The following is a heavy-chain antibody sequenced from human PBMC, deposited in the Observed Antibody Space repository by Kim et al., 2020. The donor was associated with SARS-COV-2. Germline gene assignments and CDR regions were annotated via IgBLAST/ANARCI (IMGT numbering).Heavy chain of an antibody. Sequence: GGSLRLSCAASGFTFSSYAMSWVRQAPGKGLEWVSAISGSGCSTYYADSVKGRFTISRDNSKNTLYLQMNSLRAEDTAVYYCAKVGGATVYLDYWGQGTLVTVSS. CDR2: ISGSGCST. CDR1: GFTFSSYA. J-gene: IGHJ4*02. CDR3: AKVGGATVYLDY. V-gene: IGHV3-23*01. D-gene: IGHD1-26*01.